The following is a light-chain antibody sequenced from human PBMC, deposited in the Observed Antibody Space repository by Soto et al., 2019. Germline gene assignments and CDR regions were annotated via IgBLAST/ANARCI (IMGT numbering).Light chain of an antibody. J-gene: IGKJ1*01. CDR1: QSISNY. CDR2: AAS. Sequence: DIQMTQSPSSLSASLGDRVTITWRASQSISNYLNWYQQKPGKAPKLLIYAASSLQSGVPSRFSGSGYGTDFNLTISSLQPEDFATYYCQQSYSTPRTFGQGTKVDIK. CDR3: QQSYSTPRT. V-gene: IGKV1-39*01.